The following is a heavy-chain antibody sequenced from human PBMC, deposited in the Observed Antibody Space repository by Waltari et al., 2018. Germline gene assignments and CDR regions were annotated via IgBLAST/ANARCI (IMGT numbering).Heavy chain of an antibody. Sequence: QVQLVQSGAEVKKPGASVKVSCKASGYTFTSYYMHWVRQAPGQGLEWMGIINPSGGSTSYAQKCQGRVTMTSETSTSTVYMELSSLRSEDTAVYYCARGLEIVVVAATQPYGMDVWGQGTTVTVSS. CDR2: INPSGGST. D-gene: IGHD2-15*01. V-gene: IGHV1-46*01. J-gene: IGHJ6*02. CDR3: ARGLEIVVVAATQPYGMDV. CDR1: GYTFTSYY.